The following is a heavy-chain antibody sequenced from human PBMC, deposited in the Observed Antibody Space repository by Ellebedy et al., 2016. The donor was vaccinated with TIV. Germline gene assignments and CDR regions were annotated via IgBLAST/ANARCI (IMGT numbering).Heavy chain of an antibody. D-gene: IGHD4-11*01. CDR2: TKSDGSST. Sequence: GESLKISXVASGFTFGRYRMHCLRHAQGNKLVWVSRTKSDGSSTTYADSVKGRFTTSRDNARNTLYLQMNSLRGEDTAVYFCARDRGDYSISGPWGQGTLVTVSS. CDR1: GFTFGRYR. CDR3: ARDRGDYSISGP. J-gene: IGHJ5*02. V-gene: IGHV3-74*01.